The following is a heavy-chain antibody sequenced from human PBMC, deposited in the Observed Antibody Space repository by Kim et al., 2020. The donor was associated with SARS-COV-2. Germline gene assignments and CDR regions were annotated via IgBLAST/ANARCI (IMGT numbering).Heavy chain of an antibody. D-gene: IGHD6-13*01. CDR2: IYYSGST. J-gene: IGHJ5*02. V-gene: IGHV4-59*13. Sequence: SETLSLTCTVSGGSISSYYWSWIRQPPGKGLEWIGYIYYSGSTNYNPSLKSRVTISVDTSKNQFSLKLSSVTAADTAVYYCARVFRLGSSCWFDPWGQGT. CDR1: GGSISSYY. CDR3: ARVFRLGSSCWFDP.